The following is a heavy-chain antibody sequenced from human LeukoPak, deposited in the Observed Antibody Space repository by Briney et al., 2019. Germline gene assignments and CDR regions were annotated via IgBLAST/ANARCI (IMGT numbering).Heavy chain of an antibody. V-gene: IGHV1-69*13. D-gene: IGHD5-24*01. Sequence: SVKVSCKASGGTFISYAISWVRQAPGQGLEWMGGIIPILGTANYAQKFQGRVTITADESTSTAYMELSSLRSEDTAVYYCAREEEMATDKPYYGMDVWGQGTTVTVSS. J-gene: IGHJ6*02. CDR1: GGTFISYA. CDR2: IIPILGTA. CDR3: AREEEMATDKPYYGMDV.